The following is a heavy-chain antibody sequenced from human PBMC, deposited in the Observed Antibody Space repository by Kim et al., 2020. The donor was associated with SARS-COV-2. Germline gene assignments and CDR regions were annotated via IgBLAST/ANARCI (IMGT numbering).Heavy chain of an antibody. D-gene: IGHD6-6*01. J-gene: IGHJ4*02. CDR3: ARAVEYSSSPPVY. V-gene: IGHV1-8*01. CDR1: GYTFTSYD. Sequence: ASVKVSCKASGYTFTSYDINWVRQATGQGLEWMGWMNPNSGNTDYAQKFQGRVTMTRNTSISTAYMELSSLRSEDTAVYYCARAVEYSSSPPVYWGQGTLVTVSS. CDR2: MNPNSGNT.